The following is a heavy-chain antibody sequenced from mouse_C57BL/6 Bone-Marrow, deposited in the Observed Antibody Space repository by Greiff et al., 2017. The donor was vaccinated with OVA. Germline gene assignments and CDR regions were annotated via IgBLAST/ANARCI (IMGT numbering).Heavy chain of an antibody. Sequence: QVQLQQPGAELVMPGASVKLSCKASGYTFTSYWMHWVKQRPGQGLAWIGEIDPSDSYTNYNQKFKGKSTLTVDKSSSTAYMQLSSLTSEDSAVYDGARSRYKGLDYAMDYWGQGTSVTVSS. D-gene: IGHD1-3*01. CDR1: GYTFTSYW. CDR3: ARSRYKGLDYAMDY. V-gene: IGHV1-69*01. J-gene: IGHJ4*01. CDR2: IDPSDSYT.